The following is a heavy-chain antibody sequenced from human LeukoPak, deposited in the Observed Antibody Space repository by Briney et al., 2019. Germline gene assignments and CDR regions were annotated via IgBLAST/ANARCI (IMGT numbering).Heavy chain of an antibody. D-gene: IGHD6-6*01. J-gene: IGHJ4*02. Sequence: SESLSLTCTVSSGSLGSYYWNWLRQPAGKGLEWIGHIYTSGSTNYNPSLKSRVTMSVDTSKNQFSLKLNSVTAADTAFYYCAREYSSSSGKALDYWGQGTLVTVSS. CDR1: SGSLGSYY. CDR2: IYTSGST. V-gene: IGHV4-4*07. CDR3: AREYSSSSGKALDY.